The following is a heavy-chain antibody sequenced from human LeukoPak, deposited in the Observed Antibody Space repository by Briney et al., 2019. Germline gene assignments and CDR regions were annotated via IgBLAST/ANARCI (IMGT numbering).Heavy chain of an antibody. J-gene: IGHJ4*02. CDR1: GGTLTIYA. CDR2: IIPIFGTA. V-gene: IGHV1-69*13. Sequence: GASGTVSCTASGGTLTIYAISWVGQAPGPGLEWMGGIIPIFGTANYAQKGQGRVTITADESTSTAYMELSSLRPEDTAVYYCARDDYYGSGALWGRGTLVTVSS. CDR3: ARDDYYGSGAL. D-gene: IGHD3-10*01.